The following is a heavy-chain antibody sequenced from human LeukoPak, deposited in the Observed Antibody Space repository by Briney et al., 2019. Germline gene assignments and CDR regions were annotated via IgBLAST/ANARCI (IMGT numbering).Heavy chain of an antibody. CDR1: GFTFDDYG. CDR3: ARALGVGASGWFDP. D-gene: IGHD1-26*01. V-gene: IGHV3-20*04. Sequence: GGSLRLPCAASGFTFDDYGMNWVRQAPGKGLEWVSGINWNGGSTGYADSVKGRFTISRDNAKNSLYLQMNSLRAEDTALYYCARALGVGASGWFDPWGQGTLVTVSS. CDR2: INWNGGST. J-gene: IGHJ5*02.